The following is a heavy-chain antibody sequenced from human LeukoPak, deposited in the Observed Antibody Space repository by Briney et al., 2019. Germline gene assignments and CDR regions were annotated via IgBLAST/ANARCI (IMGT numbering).Heavy chain of an antibody. CDR3: ARRPVAAEYFQH. CDR2: ISYDESKI. D-gene: IGHD6-25*01. J-gene: IGHJ1*01. V-gene: IGHV3-30*03. CDR1: GFSFTNYA. Sequence: GGSLRLSCTGSGFSFTNYAMHWVRQAPGEGLEWVAVISYDESKIYYADSVKGRFTISRDLSTNTLYLQMDSLTTEDTAMYFCARRPVAAEYFQHWGQGTLVTVSS.